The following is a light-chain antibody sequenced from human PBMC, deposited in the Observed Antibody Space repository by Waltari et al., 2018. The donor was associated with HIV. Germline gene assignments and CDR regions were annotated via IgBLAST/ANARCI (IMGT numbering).Light chain of an antibody. CDR1: VGAVTSHNY. Sequence: QTAVTQEPSLSVSPGGTISLTCGSSVGAVTSHNYAYWFQQKPGQAPTALIYDSSKRNPWTPARFSGCLAGDKAVLTLSGARSEDEAHYDCLLFFGGVRLFGGGTMVTV. V-gene: IGLV7-46*01. CDR2: DSS. J-gene: IGLJ2*01. CDR3: LLFFGGVRL.